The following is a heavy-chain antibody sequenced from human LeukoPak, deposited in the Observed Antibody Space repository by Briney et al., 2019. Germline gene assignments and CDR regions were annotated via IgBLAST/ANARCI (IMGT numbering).Heavy chain of an antibody. Sequence: PSGTLSLTCAVSGGSILTTNWWSWVRQPPGKWLEGIGEVHLSGASNYNQSLKSRVNMSIDKSKNQLSLELTSVTAADTAIYYCTRESGAFSPFGFWGQGTLVTVSS. CDR2: VHLSGAS. V-gene: IGHV4-4*02. CDR1: GGSILTTNW. CDR3: TRESGAFSPFGF. D-gene: IGHD1-26*01. J-gene: IGHJ4*02.